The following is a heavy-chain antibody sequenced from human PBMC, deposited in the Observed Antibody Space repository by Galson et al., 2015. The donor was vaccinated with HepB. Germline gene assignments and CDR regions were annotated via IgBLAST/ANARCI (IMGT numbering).Heavy chain of an antibody. CDR1: GNTFTIND. V-gene: IGHV1-18*01. CDR3: ARGQFCTNGACYYDS. Sequence: SVKVSCKVSGNTFTINDITWVRQAPGQGLEWMGGISSYSDNTNYAQKFQGRVTMTTDISTSTVYLELRSLGSDDTAVYYCARGQFCTNGACYYDSWGQGTLITVSS. CDR2: ISSYSDNT. J-gene: IGHJ4*02. D-gene: IGHD2-8*01.